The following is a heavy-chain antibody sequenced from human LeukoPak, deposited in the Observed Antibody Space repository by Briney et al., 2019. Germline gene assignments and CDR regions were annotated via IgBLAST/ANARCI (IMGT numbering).Heavy chain of an antibody. CDR2: ISGSDDST. V-gene: IGHV3-23*01. J-gene: IGHJ4*02. D-gene: IGHD2-21*01. Sequence: GGSLRLSCATSGFTFSSYAMNWVRQAPGKGVEGVSDISGSDDSTYYADSVKGRFTISRDKSKNTLYLQMHSLRAEDTAVYYCAKAPVTSCRGAYCYPFDSWGQGTVVTVSS. CDR3: AKAPVTSCRGAYCYPFDS. CDR1: GFTFSSYA.